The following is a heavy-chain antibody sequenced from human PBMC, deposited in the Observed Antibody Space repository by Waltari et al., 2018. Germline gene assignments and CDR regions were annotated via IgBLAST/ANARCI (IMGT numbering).Heavy chain of an antibody. D-gene: IGHD1-26*01. V-gene: IGHV3-53*01. Sequence: EVQLVESGGGLIQPGGSLRLSCAASGFTVSSNYMIWVRQAPGKGLEWVSVIYSGGSTYYADSVKGRFTISRDNSKNTLYLQMNSLRAEDTAVYYCARADGGGSPPFDYWGQGTLVTVSS. CDR2: IYSGGST. CDR3: ARADGGGSPPFDY. CDR1: GFTVSSNY. J-gene: IGHJ4*02.